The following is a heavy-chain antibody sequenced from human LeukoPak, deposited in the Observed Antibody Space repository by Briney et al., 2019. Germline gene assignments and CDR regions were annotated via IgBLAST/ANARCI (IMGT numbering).Heavy chain of an antibody. V-gene: IGHV1-69*02. J-gene: IGHJ4*02. CDR1: GGTFSSYT. D-gene: IGHD1-26*01. CDR3: ARLQVGATTHLDY. CDR2: IIPILGIA. Sequence: ASVKVSCKASGGTFSSYTISWVRQAPGQGLEWMGRIIPILGIANYAQKFQGRVTITADKSTSTAYMELSSPRSEDTAVYYCARLQVGATTHLDYWGQGTLVTVSS.